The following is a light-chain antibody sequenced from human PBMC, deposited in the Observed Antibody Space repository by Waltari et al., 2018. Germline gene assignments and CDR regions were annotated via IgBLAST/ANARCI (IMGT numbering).Light chain of an antibody. CDR3: YSTTDNNLGV. CDR1: ILPKKY. J-gene: IGLJ1*01. CDR2: QDS. Sequence: SSELTQPSSVSVSPGQTARIPCSGDILPKKYTRWFQQKPGQAPVLVLYQDSARPSGIPERFSGSSSGTTVTLTISGAQVEDEADYYCYSTTDNNLGVFGPGTRVTVL. V-gene: IGLV3-27*01.